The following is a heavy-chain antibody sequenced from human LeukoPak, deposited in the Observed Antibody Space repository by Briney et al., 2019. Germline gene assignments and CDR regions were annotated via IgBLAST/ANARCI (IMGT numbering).Heavy chain of an antibody. Sequence: GGSLRLSCAASGFTLTSYAMTWVRQAPGKGLDWVSGISGSGGTTKYADSVKGRFTISRDNSKRMVFLQMDSLRAEDTAIYYSAKTRGYYNEGSSFFDYWGQGTLVTVSS. V-gene: IGHV3-23*01. D-gene: IGHD2-15*01. J-gene: IGHJ4*02. CDR2: ISGSGGTT. CDR3: AKTRGYYNEGSSFFDY. CDR1: GFTLTSYA.